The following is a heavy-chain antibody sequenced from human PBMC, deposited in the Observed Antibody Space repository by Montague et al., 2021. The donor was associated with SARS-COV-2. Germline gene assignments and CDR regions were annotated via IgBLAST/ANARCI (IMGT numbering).Heavy chain of an antibody. D-gene: IGHD3-3*01. J-gene: IGHJ4*02. Sequence: SETLSLTCSVSGFSISSGYYWCWIRQTPGKGLEWIGGRYQNGATYYSPSLNRPVTILLDTSKNQFSLSLTSVTAADTAVYYCSGSGVGIFDFSYFDSWGQGSMVTVSS. CDR1: GFSISSGYY. CDR2: RYQNGAT. V-gene: IGHV4-38-2*02. CDR3: SGSGVGIFDFSYFDS.